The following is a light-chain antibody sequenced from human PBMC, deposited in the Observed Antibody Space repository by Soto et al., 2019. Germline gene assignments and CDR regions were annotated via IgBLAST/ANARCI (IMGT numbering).Light chain of an antibody. J-gene: IGKJ4*01. CDR2: HGS. Sequence: EIVMTQSPATLSVSPGERATLSCRASQSVSSNLAWYQQKPGQAPRLLIYHGSTRATGIPARFSGSGSGTEFTLTNSSLQSEDFAVYYCQQYNKWPLTFGGGTKVEIK. CDR1: QSVSSN. V-gene: IGKV3D-15*01. CDR3: QQYNKWPLT.